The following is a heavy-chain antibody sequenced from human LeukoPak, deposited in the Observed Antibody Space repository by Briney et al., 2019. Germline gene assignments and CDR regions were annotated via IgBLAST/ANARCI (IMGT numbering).Heavy chain of an antibody. CDR1: GFTFSSYG. CDR2: ISYDGSNK. D-gene: IGHD2-2*03. CDR3: AKDGYCSSTSCFDY. J-gene: IGHJ4*02. Sequence: GGSLRLSCADSGFTFSSYGMHWVRQAPGKGLERVAVISYDGSNKYYADSVKGRFTISRDNSKNTLYLQMNSLRAEDTAVYYCAKDGYCSSTSCFDYWGQGTLVTVSS. V-gene: IGHV3-30*18.